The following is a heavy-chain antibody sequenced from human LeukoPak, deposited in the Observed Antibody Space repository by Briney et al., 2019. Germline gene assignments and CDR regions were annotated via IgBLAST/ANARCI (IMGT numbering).Heavy chain of an antibody. CDR2: VSHSGAT. V-gene: IGHV4-34*01. CDR3: ARGLLSRY. Sequence: SETLSLTCAVYGGSLSGYYWSWIRQPPGKGLQWIGEVSHSGATNTIPSLKNPVTMSVDTSKNQFSLNLSSVTAADTAVYFCARGLLSRYWGQGILVTVSS. J-gene: IGHJ4*02. CDR1: GGSLSGYY.